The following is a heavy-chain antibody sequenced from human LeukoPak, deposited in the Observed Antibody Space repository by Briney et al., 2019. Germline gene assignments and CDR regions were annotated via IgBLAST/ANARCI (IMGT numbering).Heavy chain of an antibody. J-gene: IGHJ5*02. V-gene: IGHV4-31*03. D-gene: IGHD2-15*01. CDR2: IYYNGHT. Sequence: SETLSLTCSVSGGSISSGGYYWSWVRQHPGKGLEWIAYIYYNGHTFYNPSLQSRITISIDTSKDQFSLKVTSLTGADTAVYYCARMYCNGDSCGWFDPRGQGTLVTVSS. CDR3: ARMYCNGDSCGWFDP. CDR1: GGSISSGGYY.